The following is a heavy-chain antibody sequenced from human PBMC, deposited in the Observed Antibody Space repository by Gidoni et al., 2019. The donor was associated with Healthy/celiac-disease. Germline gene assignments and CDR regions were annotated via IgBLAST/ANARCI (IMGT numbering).Heavy chain of an antibody. J-gene: IGHJ5*02. CDR1: GGSISSYY. D-gene: IGHD6-13*01. CDR3: ARETITYSSSWSQGFSNWFDP. V-gene: IGHV4-59*01. CDR2: IYYSGST. Sequence: QVQLQESGPGLVKPSETLSLTCTVSGGSISSYYWRWIRQPPGKGLEWIGYIYYSGSTNYNPSLKSRVTISVDTSKNQFSLKLSSVTAADTAVYYCARETITYSSSWSQGFSNWFDPWGQGTLVTVSS.